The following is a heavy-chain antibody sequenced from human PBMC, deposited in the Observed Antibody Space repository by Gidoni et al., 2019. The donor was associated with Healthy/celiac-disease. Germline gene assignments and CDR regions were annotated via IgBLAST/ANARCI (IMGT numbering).Heavy chain of an antibody. CDR3: ARDTEGDY. CDR2: ISSNGCST. J-gene: IGHJ4*02. V-gene: IGHV3-64*01. CDR1: GFTFSSYA. Sequence: EVQLVESGGGLVQPGGSLRLSCAASGFTFSSYAMHWVRQAPGKGLEYVSAISSNGCSTYYANSVKGRFTISRDNSKNTLYLQMGSLRAEDMAVYYCARDTEGDYWGQGTLVTVSS.